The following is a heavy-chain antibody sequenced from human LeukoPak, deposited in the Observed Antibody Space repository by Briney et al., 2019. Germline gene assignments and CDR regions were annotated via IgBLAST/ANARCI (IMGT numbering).Heavy chain of an antibody. D-gene: IGHD5-24*01. CDR3: AKDESRDGLFDP. CDR1: GFTFSSHG. J-gene: IGHJ5*02. Sequence: GGTLRLSCAASGFTFSSHGMSWVRQAPGKGLEWVSTISGSGGSTYYADSVKGRFTISRDNSKNTLYLQMNSLRAEDTAVYYCAKDESRDGLFDPWGQGTLVTVSS. CDR2: ISGSGGST. V-gene: IGHV3-23*01.